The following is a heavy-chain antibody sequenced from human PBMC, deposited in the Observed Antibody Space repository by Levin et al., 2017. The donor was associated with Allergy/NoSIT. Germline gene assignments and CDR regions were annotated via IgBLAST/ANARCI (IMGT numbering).Heavy chain of an antibody. J-gene: IGHJ4*02. D-gene: IGHD3-16*02. CDR1: GFTFSSYA. V-gene: IGHV3-23*01. CDR2: ISGSGGST. CDR3: AKVGDYVWGSYRQKGIFDY. Sequence: SCAASGFTFSSYAMSWVRQAPGKGLEWVSAISGSGGSTYYADSVKGRFTISRDNSKNTLYLQMNSLRAEDTAVYYCAKVGDYVWGSYRQKGIFDYWGQGTLVTVSS.